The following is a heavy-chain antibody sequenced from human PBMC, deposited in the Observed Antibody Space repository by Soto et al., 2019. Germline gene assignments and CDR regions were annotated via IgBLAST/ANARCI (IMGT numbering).Heavy chain of an antibody. CDR2: IYYSGST. CDR1: GGSISSYY. V-gene: IGHV4-59*01. CDR3: ARVRMGRDGYNSGDFDY. J-gene: IGHJ4*02. D-gene: IGHD5-12*01. Sequence: SETLSLTXTVSGGSISSYYWSWIRQPPGKGLEWIGYIYYSGSTNYNPSLKSRVTISVDTSKNQFSLKLSSVTAADTAVYYCARVRMGRDGYNSGDFDYWGQGTLVTVSS.